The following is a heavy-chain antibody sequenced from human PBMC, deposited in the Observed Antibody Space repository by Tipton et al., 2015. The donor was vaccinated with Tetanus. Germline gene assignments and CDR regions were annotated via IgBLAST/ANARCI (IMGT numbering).Heavy chain of an antibody. D-gene: IGHD2-8*01. J-gene: IGHJ5*02. CDR3: ARDVGTNGVCSPPSCLFGFDP. V-gene: IGHV4-61*01. Sequence: TLSLTCTVSGGSVSSGSYYWSWIRQPPGKGLEWIGYIYYSGSTNYNPSLKSRVTISVDTSKNQFSLKLSSVTAADTAVYYCARDVGTNGVCSPPSCLFGFDPWGQGTLVTVSS. CDR1: GGSVSSGSYY. CDR2: IYYSGST.